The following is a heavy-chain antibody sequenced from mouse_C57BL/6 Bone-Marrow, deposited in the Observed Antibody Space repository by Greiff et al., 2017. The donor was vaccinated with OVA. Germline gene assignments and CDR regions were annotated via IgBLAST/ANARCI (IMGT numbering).Heavy chain of an antibody. CDR1: GYSITSDY. D-gene: IGHD1-1*01. V-gene: IGHV3-8*01. Sequence: EVKLVESGPGLAKPSQTLSLTCSVTGYSITSDYWNWIRKFPGNKLEYMGYISYSGSTYYNPSLKSRISITRDTSKNQYYLQLNSVTTEYTATYYCARDTTVVAGDWYFDVWGTGTTVTVSS. CDR3: ARDTTVVAGDWYFDV. J-gene: IGHJ1*03. CDR2: ISYSGST.